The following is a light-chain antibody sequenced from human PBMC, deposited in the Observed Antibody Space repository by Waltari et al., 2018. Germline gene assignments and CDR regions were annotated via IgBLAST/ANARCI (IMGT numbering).Light chain of an antibody. J-gene: IGKJ1*01. CDR1: QSVSRS. CDR3: QHYVRLPAT. Sequence: IVLTQSPGTLSLSPGERASLSCRASQSVSRSLAWYQQKPGQAPNLLIYGASPRATGIPDRFTGSGSGTDFSLTISSLEPEDFAIYFCQHYVRLPATFGQGTKVEIK. V-gene: IGKV3-20*01. CDR2: GAS.